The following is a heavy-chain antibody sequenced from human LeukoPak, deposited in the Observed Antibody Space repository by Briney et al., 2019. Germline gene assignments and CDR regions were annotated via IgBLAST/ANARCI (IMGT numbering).Heavy chain of an antibody. Sequence: PGGSLRLSCLTSGVTFSTNAMSWVRQAPGKGLEWISGISGSGASTYYADSVTGRFTISRDNSRYTLYLQMNSLRGDDTAVYYCAKDVGKWESLHFFDYWGQGTLVTVSS. J-gene: IGHJ4*02. CDR1: GVTFSTNA. CDR2: ISGSGAST. D-gene: IGHD1-26*01. V-gene: IGHV3-23*01. CDR3: AKDVGKWESLHFFDY.